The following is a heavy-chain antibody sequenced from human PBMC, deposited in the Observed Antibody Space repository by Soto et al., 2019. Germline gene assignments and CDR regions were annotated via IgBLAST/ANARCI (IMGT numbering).Heavy chain of an antibody. J-gene: IGHJ6*03. D-gene: IGHD3-10*01. CDR1: GFTFSSYG. CDR2: IWYDGSNK. Sequence: GGSLRLSCASSGFTFSSYGMHWVRQAPGKGLEWVAVIWYDGSNKYYADSVKGRFTISRDNSKNTLYLQMNSLRAEDTAVYYCASLWFGEPTYYYYMDVWGKGTTVTVSS. V-gene: IGHV3-33*01. CDR3: ASLWFGEPTYYYYMDV.